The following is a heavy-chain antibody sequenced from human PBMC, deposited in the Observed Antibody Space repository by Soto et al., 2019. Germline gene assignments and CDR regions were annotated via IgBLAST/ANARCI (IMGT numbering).Heavy chain of an antibody. D-gene: IGHD3-10*01. Sequence: VQLLESGGGLVQTGGSLRLSCAASGFTFSSYAMTWVRQAPGKGLEWVSAMSGNGGGTYYADSVKGRFTISRDYSKNTVYLQMNSLRAEDTAVYYCAKVATLITMVRGVYFDHWGQGTLVTVSA. CDR2: MSGNGGGT. J-gene: IGHJ4*02. CDR3: AKVATLITMVRGVYFDH. V-gene: IGHV3-23*01. CDR1: GFTFSSYA.